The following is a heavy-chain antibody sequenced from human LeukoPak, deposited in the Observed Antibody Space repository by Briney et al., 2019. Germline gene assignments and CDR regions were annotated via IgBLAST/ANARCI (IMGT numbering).Heavy chain of an antibody. CDR2: ISSSSSTI. V-gene: IGHV3-48*01. D-gene: IGHD3-10*01. CDR3: ARGRFNYYYYMDV. CDR1: GFTFSSYS. Sequence: GGSLRLSCAASGFTFSSYSMNWVRQAPGKGLEWVSYISSSSSTIYYADSVKGRFTISRDNAKNSLYLQMNSLRAEDTAVYYCARGRFNYYYYMDVWGKGTTVTVSS. J-gene: IGHJ6*03.